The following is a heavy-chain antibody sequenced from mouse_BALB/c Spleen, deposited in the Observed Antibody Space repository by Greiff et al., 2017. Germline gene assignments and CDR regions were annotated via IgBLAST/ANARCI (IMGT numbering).Heavy chain of an antibody. CDR3: ARSPANWDYFDY. Sequence: VQLQESGPDLAKPGASVKMSCKASGYTFTSYWMHWVNQRPGQGLEWIGYINPCTGYTKYNPKFKDKATLTADKSSSTAYMQLSSLTSEDSAVYYCARSPANWDYFDYWGQGTTLTVSS. D-gene: IGHD4-1*01. V-gene: IGHV1-7*01. CDR1: GYTFTSYW. J-gene: IGHJ2*01. CDR2: INPCTGYT.